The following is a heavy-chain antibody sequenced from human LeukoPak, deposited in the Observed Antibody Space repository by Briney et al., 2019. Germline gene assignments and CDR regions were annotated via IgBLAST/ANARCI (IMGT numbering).Heavy chain of an antibody. V-gene: IGHV3-7*01. CDR3: ARYFGDPQGMDV. Sequence: GGSLRLSCAASGFTFSSYWMSWVRQAPGKGLEWVANIKPDGSEKNYVDSVKGRFTISRDNAKSSLYLQMNSLRDEDTAVYYCARYFGDPQGMDVWGQGTTVTVSS. J-gene: IGHJ6*02. D-gene: IGHD3-16*01. CDR2: IKPDGSEK. CDR1: GFTFSSYW.